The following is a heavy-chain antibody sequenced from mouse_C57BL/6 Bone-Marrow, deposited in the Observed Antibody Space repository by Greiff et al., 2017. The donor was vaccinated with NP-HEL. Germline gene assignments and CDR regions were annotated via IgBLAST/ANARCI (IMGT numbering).Heavy chain of an antibody. Sequence: VQLQQSGAELVRPGASVKLSCTASGFNIKDDYMHWVKQRPEQGLEWIGWIDPENGDTEYASKVQGKATITADTSSNQAYLPLSSLTSEDTAVYYGTTLLLILQPPDYWGQGTTLTVSS. D-gene: IGHD1-1*01. J-gene: IGHJ2*01. CDR1: GFNIKDDY. CDR2: IDPENGDT. V-gene: IGHV14-4*01. CDR3: TTLLLILQPPDY.